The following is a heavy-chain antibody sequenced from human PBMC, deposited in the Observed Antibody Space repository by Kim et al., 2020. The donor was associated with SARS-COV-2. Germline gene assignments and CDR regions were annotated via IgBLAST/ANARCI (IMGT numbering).Heavy chain of an antibody. Sequence: SETLSLTCTVSGGSISSSSYYWGWIRQPPGKGLEWIGSIYYSGSTYYNPSLKSRVTISVDTSKNQFSLKLSSVTAADTAVYYCARHVGRRFIAAAPYCFDYWGQGTLVTVSS. CDR1: GGSISSSSYY. V-gene: IGHV4-39*01. D-gene: IGHD6-13*01. J-gene: IGHJ4*02. CDR3: ARHVGRRFIAAAPYCFDY. CDR2: IYYSGST.